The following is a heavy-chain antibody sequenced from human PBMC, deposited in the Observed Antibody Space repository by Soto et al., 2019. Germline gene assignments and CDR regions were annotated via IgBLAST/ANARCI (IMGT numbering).Heavy chain of an antibody. D-gene: IGHD2-8*01. V-gene: IGHV3-48*03. CDR3: ARDGGYCTNGVCYTERYFDY. CDR2: ISSSGSTI. CDR1: GFTFSSYE. J-gene: IGHJ4*02. Sequence: PGGSLRLSCAASGFTFSSYEMNWVRQAPGKGLEWVSYISSSGSTIYYADSVKGRFTISRDNAKNSLYLQMNSLRAEDTAVYYCARDGGYCTNGVCYTERYFDYWGQGTLVTVSS.